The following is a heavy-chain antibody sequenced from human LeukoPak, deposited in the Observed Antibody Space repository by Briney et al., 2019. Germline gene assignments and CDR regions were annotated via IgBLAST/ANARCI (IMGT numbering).Heavy chain of an antibody. CDR2: IWYDGSNK. J-gene: IGHJ4*02. CDR1: GFTFSSYG. Sequence: GGSLRLSCAASGFTFSSYGMHWVRQAPGKGLEWVAVIWYDGSNKYYADSVKGRFTISRDNSKNTLYLQMNSLRAEDTAVYYCAREPSAAGYSDAFDYWGQGALVTVSS. V-gene: IGHV3-33*01. CDR3: AREPSAAGYSDAFDY. D-gene: IGHD5-18*01.